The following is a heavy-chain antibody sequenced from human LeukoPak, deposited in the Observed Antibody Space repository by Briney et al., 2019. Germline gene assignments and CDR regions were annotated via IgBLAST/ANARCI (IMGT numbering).Heavy chain of an antibody. CDR3: ARSLLYGQPGYQYDY. Sequence: PSETLSLTCTVSGGSISSSNYYWGWVRQPPGKGLEWIGGMYYSGSTYYNPSLKSRVTISGDTSKNQFSLKLTSVTAADTAVYFFARSLLYGQPGYQYDYWGQGTLVTVSS. D-gene: IGHD3-9*01. J-gene: IGHJ4*02. CDR1: GGSISSSNYY. CDR2: MYYSGST. V-gene: IGHV4-39*01.